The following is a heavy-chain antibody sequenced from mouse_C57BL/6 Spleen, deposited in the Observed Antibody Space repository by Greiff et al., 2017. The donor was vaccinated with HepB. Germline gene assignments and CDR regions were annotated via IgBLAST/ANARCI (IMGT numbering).Heavy chain of an antibody. J-gene: IGHJ3*01. CDR2: IYPRDGST. Sequence: VQLQESGPELVKPGASVKLSCKASGYTFTSYDINWVKQRPGQGLEWIGWIYPRDGSTKYNEKFKGKATLTVDTSSSTAYMELHSLTSEDSAVYFCEDGGFAYWGQGTLVTVSA. V-gene: IGHV1-85*01. D-gene: IGHD2-3*01. CDR3: EDGGFAY. CDR1: GYTFTSYD.